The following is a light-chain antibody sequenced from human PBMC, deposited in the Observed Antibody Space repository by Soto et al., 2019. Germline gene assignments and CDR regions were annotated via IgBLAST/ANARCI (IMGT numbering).Light chain of an antibody. Sequence: IVLRQSPGTLSLARGERATLSCRASQSVSSSYLTWYQQKPGQAPRLLIYGASSRATGIPDRFSGSGSGTDFTLTINRLEPEDFAVYYCQQYGSSSITFGQGTRLEI. V-gene: IGKV3-20*01. CDR1: QSVSSSY. CDR2: GAS. CDR3: QQYGSSSIT. J-gene: IGKJ5*01.